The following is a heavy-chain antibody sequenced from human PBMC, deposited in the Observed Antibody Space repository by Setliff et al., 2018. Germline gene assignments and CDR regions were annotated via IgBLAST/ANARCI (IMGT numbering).Heavy chain of an antibody. CDR1: GYTFTTYA. CDR3: ARASRFGTIVYRGYYYMDV. Sequence: GASVKVSYKASGYTFTTYAISWMRQAPGQGLEWMGWINTNTGNPSYAQGFTGRFVFSLDTSVSTAYLQISSLKAEDTAVYYCARASRFGTIVYRGYYYMDVWGKGTTVTVSS. J-gene: IGHJ6*03. CDR2: INTNTGNP. D-gene: IGHD3-10*01. V-gene: IGHV7-4-1*02.